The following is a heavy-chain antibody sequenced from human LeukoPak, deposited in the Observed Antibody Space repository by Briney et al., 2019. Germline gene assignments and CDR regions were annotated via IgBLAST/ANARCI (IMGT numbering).Heavy chain of an antibody. CDR2: IYYSGST. CDR1: GGSISSYY. D-gene: IGHD3-3*01. Sequence: PSETLSLTCTVSGGSISSYYWSWIRQPPGKGLEWIGYIYYSGSTNYNPSLKSRVTISVDTSKNQFSLKLSSVTAADTAVYSCARQGYYDFWSGYYTYFDYWGQGTLVTVSS. CDR3: ARQGYYDFWSGYYTYFDY. J-gene: IGHJ4*02. V-gene: IGHV4-59*01.